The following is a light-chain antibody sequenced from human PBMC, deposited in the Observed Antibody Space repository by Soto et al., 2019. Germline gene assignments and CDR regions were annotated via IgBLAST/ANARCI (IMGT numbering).Light chain of an antibody. CDR1: QDINNF. CDR3: QQYEDLPLT. V-gene: IGKV1-33*01. CDR2: DAS. Sequence: DIQMTQSPSSLSASVGDSVTISCQASQDINNFLNWYQQKPGKPPQLLIYDASTLEKGVPSRFSGAGSGADFSLTISTLQPEDSATYYCQQYEDLPLTFGQGTKVEIK. J-gene: IGKJ1*01.